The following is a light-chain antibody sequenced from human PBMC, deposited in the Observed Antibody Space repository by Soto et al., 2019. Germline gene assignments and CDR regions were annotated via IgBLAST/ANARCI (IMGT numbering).Light chain of an antibody. CDR3: QQRSNWPT. Sequence: EIVLTQSPATLSLSPGERATLSCRASQSVSSYLAWYQQKPGQAPRLLIYDASNRATGIPARFSGSGSGTDFTLTISSLEPEDFAVYYRQQRSNWPTFGPGTKVDI. CDR2: DAS. J-gene: IGKJ3*01. V-gene: IGKV3-11*01. CDR1: QSVSSY.